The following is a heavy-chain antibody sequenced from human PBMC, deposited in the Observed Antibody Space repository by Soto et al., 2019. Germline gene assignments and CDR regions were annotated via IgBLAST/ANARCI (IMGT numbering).Heavy chain of an antibody. CDR2: INHSGST. D-gene: IGHD2-2*01. J-gene: IGHJ6*02. CDR1: GGSFSGYY. Sequence: PSETLSLTCAVYGGSFSGYYWSWIRQPPGKGLEWIGEINHSGSTNYNPSLKSRVTISVDTSKNQFSLKLSSVTAADTAVYYCARGRYCSSTSCYYYYYGMHVWGQGTTVPVYS. V-gene: IGHV4-34*01. CDR3: ARGRYCSSTSCYYYYYGMHV.